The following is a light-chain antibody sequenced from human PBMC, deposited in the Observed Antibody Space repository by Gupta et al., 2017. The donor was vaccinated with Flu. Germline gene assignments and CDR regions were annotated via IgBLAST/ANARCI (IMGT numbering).Light chain of an antibody. V-gene: IGLV3-21*02. CDR2: DET. Sequence: GERARVTCGGSNIGSKSVQWDQEKPGQAPVLVVYDETDRPSGSAERFSGANAGYTATLTITRVEAGDEADYYCQVRDSTSDHYVFGGGTKLTVL. CDR3: QVRDSTSDHYV. CDR1: NIGSKS. J-gene: IGLJ3*02.